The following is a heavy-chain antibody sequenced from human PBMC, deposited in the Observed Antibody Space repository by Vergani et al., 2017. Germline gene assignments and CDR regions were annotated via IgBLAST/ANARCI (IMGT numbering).Heavy chain of an antibody. J-gene: IGHJ3*02. CDR1: GGSLDIHSQT. D-gene: IGHD2-21*01. V-gene: IGHV4-61*02. CDR3: VRVLHTSYILGAFDI. CDR2: IDVKGNS. Sequence: QVQLQESGPGLVKPSQTLSLTCSFYGGSLDIHSQTWGWIRQPAGEGLEWIGLIDVKGNSNFSPSLESRVTMSADASRGRFSLNLRSVTTSDTAVYYCVRVLHTSYILGAFDIWGQGIKVTVSS.